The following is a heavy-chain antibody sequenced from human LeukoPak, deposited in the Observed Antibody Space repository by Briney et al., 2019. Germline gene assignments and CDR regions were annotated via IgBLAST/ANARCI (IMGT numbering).Heavy chain of an antibody. CDR1: GYSINSLDL. V-gene: IGHV4-4*02. J-gene: IGHJ4*02. Sequence: PSGTLSLTCTVYGYSINSLDLWSWVRPPPGKGLECIGEMYVSGTTHSNPSVKSRVTISIDKSKNQFFLNLSSVTAADTAVYYCAGLVGRYSSGLYYYYFDYWGQGTLVTVSS. CDR3: AGLVGRYSSGLYYYYFDY. D-gene: IGHD3-22*01. CDR2: MYVSGTT.